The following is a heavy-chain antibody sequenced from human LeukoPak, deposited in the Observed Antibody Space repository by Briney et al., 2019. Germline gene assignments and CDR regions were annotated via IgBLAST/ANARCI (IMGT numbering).Heavy chain of an antibody. V-gene: IGHV4-34*01. J-gene: IGHJ4*02. Sequence: PSETLSLTCAVYSGSFSGYYWNWIRQPPGKGLEWIGEINHSGSTNYNPSLKSRVTISVDTSKDQFSLKLNSVTAADTAVYYCAIPHYYGSGSYYALDYWGQGTLVTVSS. CDR2: INHSGST. D-gene: IGHD3-10*01. CDR3: AIPHYYGSGSYYALDY. CDR1: SGSFSGYY.